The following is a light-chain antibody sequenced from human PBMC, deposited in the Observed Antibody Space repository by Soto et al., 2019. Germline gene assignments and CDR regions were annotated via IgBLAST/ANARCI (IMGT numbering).Light chain of an antibody. CDR3: QQYGSSPPMYT. CDR2: GAS. CDR1: QSVSSSY. V-gene: IGKV3-20*01. J-gene: IGKJ2*01. Sequence: EIVLTQSPGTLSLSPGERATLSCRASQSVSSSYLAWYQQKPGQAPRLLIYGASSRATGIPDRFSGSGSGTDLNLTISRLEPEDFEVYYCQQYGSSPPMYTFGQGTKLEIK.